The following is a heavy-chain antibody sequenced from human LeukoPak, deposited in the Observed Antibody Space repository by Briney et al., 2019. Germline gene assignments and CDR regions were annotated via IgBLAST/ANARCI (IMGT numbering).Heavy chain of an antibody. CDR2: IRYDGSNK. V-gene: IGHV3-30*02. D-gene: IGHD6-19*01. Sequence: RGSLRLSCAASGFTFSSYGMHWVRQAPGKGLEWVAFIRYDGSNKYYGDSVKGRFTISRDNSKNTLYLQMNSLRAEDTAVYYCAKDGGSGWYFDYWGQGTLVTVSS. CDR1: GFTFSSYG. J-gene: IGHJ4*02. CDR3: AKDGGSGWYFDY.